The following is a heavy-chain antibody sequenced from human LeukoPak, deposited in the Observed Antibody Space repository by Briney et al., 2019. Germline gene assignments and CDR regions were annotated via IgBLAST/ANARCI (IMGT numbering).Heavy chain of an antibody. CDR2: ISYDGSNK. Sequence: PGGSLRLSCAASGFTFSSYAMHWVRQAPGKGLEWVAVISYDGSNKYYADSVKDRFTISRDNSKNTLYLQMNSLRAEDTAVYYCARDITRHYGDYVFDYWGQGTLVTVSS. CDR3: ARDITRHYGDYVFDY. CDR1: GFTFSSYA. D-gene: IGHD4-17*01. J-gene: IGHJ4*02. V-gene: IGHV3-30-3*01.